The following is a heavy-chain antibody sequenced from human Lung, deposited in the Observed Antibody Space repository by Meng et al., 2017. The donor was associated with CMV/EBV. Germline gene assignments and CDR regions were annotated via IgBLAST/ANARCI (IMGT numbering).Heavy chain of an antibody. Sequence: SXTLSLXCAVNGGSITSHYWNWIRQPPGKGLEWIGYIYYSGSTNYNPSLKSRVTTSVDTSKNQFSLKLSSVPAADTAVYYCARDSMFRRVVHLGGCMDLWGQGXTVTVSS. CDR1: GGSITSHY. J-gene: IGHJ6*02. CDR2: IYYSGST. CDR3: ARDSMFRRVVHLGGCMDL. D-gene: IGHD3-10*01. V-gene: IGHV4-59*11.